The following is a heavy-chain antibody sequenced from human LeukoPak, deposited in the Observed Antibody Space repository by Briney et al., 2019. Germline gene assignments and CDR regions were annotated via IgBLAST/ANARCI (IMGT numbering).Heavy chain of an antibody. CDR2: TYYRSKRYN. CDR1: GDSVSSNSAA. D-gene: IGHD2-8*01. Sequence: SQTLSLTCGISGDSVSSNSAAWNWIRQSPSRGLEWLGRTYYRSKRYNDYAVTVKSRITINPDTSKNQFSLQLNSVTPDDTAVYYCARAQGVSGMNWFDPWGQGTLVAVSS. J-gene: IGHJ5*02. V-gene: IGHV6-1*01. CDR3: ARAQGVSGMNWFDP.